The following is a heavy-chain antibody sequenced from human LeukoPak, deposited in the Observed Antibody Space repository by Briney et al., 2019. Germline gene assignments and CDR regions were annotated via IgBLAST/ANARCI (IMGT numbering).Heavy chain of an antibody. J-gene: IGHJ3*02. Sequence: GGSLRLSCAASGFIFSSYEMNGVRQGPGQGLEWGSYISSSGSTMDYADSVKGRFTISRDNAKNSLYLQMNSLRAEDTALYYCARDRGSTMVRSFDIWGQGTVVTVSS. CDR1: GFIFSSYE. D-gene: IGHD4/OR15-4a*01. V-gene: IGHV3-48*03. CDR3: ARDRGSTMVRSFDI. CDR2: ISSSGSTM.